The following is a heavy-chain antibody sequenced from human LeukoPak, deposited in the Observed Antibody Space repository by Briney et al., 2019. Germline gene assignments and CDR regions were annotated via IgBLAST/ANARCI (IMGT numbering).Heavy chain of an antibody. D-gene: IGHD1-26*01. CDR1: GFTFSPYA. CDR3: TTDQELEWELVRGHY. V-gene: IGHV3-23*01. Sequence: GGSLRLFCAASGFTFSPYAMSWVRRAPGKGLQWVSIISDSGGSTYYADSVKGRFTISRDNSKNTMYLQMNSLRAEDTAVYYCTTDQELEWELVRGHYWGQGTLVTVSS. J-gene: IGHJ4*02. CDR2: ISDSGGST.